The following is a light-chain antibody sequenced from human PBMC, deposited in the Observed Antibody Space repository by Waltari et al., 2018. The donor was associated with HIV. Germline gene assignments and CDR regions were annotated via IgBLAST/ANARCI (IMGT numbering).Light chain of an antibody. CDR3: ASWDDSLPGHV. V-gene: IGLV1-47*01. J-gene: IGLJ1*01. CDR1: RSNIGGNF. CDR2: RND. Sequence: QSVLTQPPSVSATPGQTINISCSGSRSNIGGNFVFWYQQVATTAPRLLVYRNDQRPSGVSDRFSGFRLGTSASLAISGLRSEDEGNYHCASWDDSLPGHVFGTGT.